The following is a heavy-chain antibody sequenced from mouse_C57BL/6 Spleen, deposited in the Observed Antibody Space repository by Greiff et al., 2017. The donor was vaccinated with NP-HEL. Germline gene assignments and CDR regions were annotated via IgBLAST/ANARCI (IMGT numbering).Heavy chain of an antibody. CDR1: GYTFTSYW. V-gene: IGHV1-69*01. J-gene: IGHJ4*01. D-gene: IGHD2-10*02. Sequence: QVQLQQPGAELVMPGASVKLSCKASGYTFTSYWMHWVKQRPGQGLEWIGEIDPSDSYTNYNQKFKGKSTWTVDKSSSTAYMQLSSLTSEDSAVYYCARRYGNYRGYYAMDYWGQGTSVTVSS. CDR2: IDPSDSYT. CDR3: ARRYGNYRGYYAMDY.